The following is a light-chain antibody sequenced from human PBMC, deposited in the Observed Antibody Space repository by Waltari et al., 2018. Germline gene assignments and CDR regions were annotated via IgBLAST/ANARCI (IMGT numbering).Light chain of an antibody. V-gene: IGLV4-69*01. Sequence: QLVLTQSPSASASLGASVKLTCTLSSGHSSYATPWHQQQPEKGPRYLMKLNRDGSHSKGDGIPDRFSGSSSGAERYLTISSLQSEDEADYYCQTWGTGIVVFGGGTKLTVL. CDR2: LNRDGSH. CDR1: SGHSSYA. CDR3: QTWGTGIVV. J-gene: IGLJ2*01.